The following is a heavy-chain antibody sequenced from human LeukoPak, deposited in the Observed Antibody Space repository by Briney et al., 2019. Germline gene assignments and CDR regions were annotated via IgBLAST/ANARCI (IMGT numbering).Heavy chain of an antibody. J-gene: IGHJ4*02. V-gene: IGHV3-23*01. CDR1: GFTFSSYA. Sequence: GGSLRLSCAASGFTFSSYAMHWVRQSPGKGLEWGSAISGSGSTAYYAGSVKGRFTISRDNSKDTLFLQMNDLRAEDTALYYCAKAHYTSSWPMDYWGQGTLVTVSS. CDR2: ISGSGSTA. D-gene: IGHD2-2*02. CDR3: AKAHYTSSWPMDY.